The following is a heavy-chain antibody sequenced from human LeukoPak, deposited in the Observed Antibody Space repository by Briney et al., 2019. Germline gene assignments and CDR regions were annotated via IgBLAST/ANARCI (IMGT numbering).Heavy chain of an antibody. J-gene: IGHJ4*02. CDR3: ARHNGHSSGWYSSIDY. D-gene: IGHD6-19*01. Sequence: SETLSLTCTVSGGSISSYYWSWIWQPPGKGLEWIGYIYYSGSTNYNPSLKSRVTISVDTSKNQFSLKLSSVTAADTAVYYCARHNGHSSGWYSSIDYWGQGTLVTVSS. CDR2: IYYSGST. CDR1: GGSISSYY. V-gene: IGHV4-59*08.